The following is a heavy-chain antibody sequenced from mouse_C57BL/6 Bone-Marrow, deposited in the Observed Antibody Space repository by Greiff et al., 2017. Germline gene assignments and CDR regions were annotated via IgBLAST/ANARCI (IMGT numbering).Heavy chain of an antibody. D-gene: IGHD1-1*01. V-gene: IGHV1-55*01. CDR2: IYPGSGST. J-gene: IGHJ4*01. CDR1: GYTFTSYW. Sequence: VQLQQPGAELVKPGASVKMSCKASGYTFTSYWITWVKQRPGQGLEWIGDIYPGSGSTNYNEKFKSKATLTVDTSSSTAYQQLSSLTSEDSAVYYCARPTEYYYYAMDYWGQGTSVTVSS. CDR3: ARPTEYYYYAMDY.